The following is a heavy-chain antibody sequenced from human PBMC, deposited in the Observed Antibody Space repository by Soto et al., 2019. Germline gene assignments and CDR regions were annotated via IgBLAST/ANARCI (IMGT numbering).Heavy chain of an antibody. Sequence: SETLSLTCTVYGGSISSYYWSWIRQPAGKGLEWIGRIYTSGSTNYNPSLKSRVTMSVDTSKNQFSPKLSSVTAADTAVYYCARDRFDPGYSSGWTSSPETNWFDPWGQGTLVTVSS. V-gene: IGHV4-4*07. CDR3: ARDRFDPGYSSGWTSSPETNWFDP. CDR2: IYTSGST. J-gene: IGHJ5*02. D-gene: IGHD6-19*01. CDR1: GGSISSYY.